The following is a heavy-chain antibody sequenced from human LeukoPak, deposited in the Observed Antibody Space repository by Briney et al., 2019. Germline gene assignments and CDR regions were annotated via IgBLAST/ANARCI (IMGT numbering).Heavy chain of an antibody. D-gene: IGHD3-10*01. Sequence: QTGGSLRLSCAASGFTFSSYAMSWVRQAPGKGLEWVSAITGGGGSTYYADSVKGRFTISRDNSKNTLYLQMNSLRAEDTAVYYCAKDRSYSGFSGRGAYFDYWGQGTLVTVSS. CDR3: AKDRSYSGFSGRGAYFDY. CDR1: GFTFSSYA. J-gene: IGHJ4*02. V-gene: IGHV3-23*01. CDR2: ITGGGGST.